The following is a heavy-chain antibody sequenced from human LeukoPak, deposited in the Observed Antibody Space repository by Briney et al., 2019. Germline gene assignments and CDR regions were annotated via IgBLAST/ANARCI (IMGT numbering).Heavy chain of an antibody. J-gene: IGHJ6*03. V-gene: IGHV4-4*07. CDR3: ARAAVDYNYYYMDV. CDR2: IYTSGNT. CDR1: SGSIGSSY. Sequence: SETLSLTCTVSSGSIGSSYWSWIRQPPGKGLEWIGRIYTSGNTNYNPSLKSRVTISVDTSKNHFSLKLSSVTAADTAVYYCARAAVDYNYYYMDVWGKGTTVTVSS.